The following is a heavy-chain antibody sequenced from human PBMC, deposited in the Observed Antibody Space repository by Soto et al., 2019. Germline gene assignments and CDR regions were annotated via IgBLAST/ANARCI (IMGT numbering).Heavy chain of an antibody. CDR3: AREGTRXAATTHCPDN. CDR1: GFTFSSYG. J-gene: IGHJ4*02. CDR2: IWYDGSNK. D-gene: IGHD1-1*01. Sequence: PGGSLRLSCAASGFTFSSYGMHWVRQAPGKGLEWVAAIWYDGSNKYYADSVKGRFTISRDNSKSTLYVQINSLRDEDTAVYYCAREGTRXAATTHCPDNWGQGT. V-gene: IGHV3-33*01.